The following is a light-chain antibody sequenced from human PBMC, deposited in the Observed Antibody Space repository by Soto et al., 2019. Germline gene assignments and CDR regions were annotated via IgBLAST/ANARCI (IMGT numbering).Light chain of an antibody. CDR2: GAS. Sequence: EIVLTQSPGTLSFSAGERATLSCRASQSDSSNYLAWYQQTPGQAPRLRVYGASSRATGIPDRFSGSGSGTDFTLTISRLEPEDFAVYYCQQYVGSPRTFGQGTKVELK. CDR3: QQYVGSPRT. CDR1: QSDSSNY. J-gene: IGKJ1*01. V-gene: IGKV3-20*01.